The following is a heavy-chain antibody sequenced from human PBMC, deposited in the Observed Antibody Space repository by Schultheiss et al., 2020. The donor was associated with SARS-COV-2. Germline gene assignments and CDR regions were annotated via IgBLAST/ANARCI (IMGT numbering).Heavy chain of an antibody. D-gene: IGHD3-10*01. CDR2: IYSSGRP. CDR3: ARLGEVLWFGESGNWFDP. CDR1: GGSISSYY. V-gene: IGHV4-59*12. J-gene: IGHJ5*02. Sequence: SQTLSLTCTVSGGSISSYYWSWIRQPPGKGLEWIGYIYSSGRPNYNPSLKSRVTISVDTSKNQFSLKLSSVTAADTAVYYCARLGEVLWFGESGNWFDPWGQGTLVTVSS.